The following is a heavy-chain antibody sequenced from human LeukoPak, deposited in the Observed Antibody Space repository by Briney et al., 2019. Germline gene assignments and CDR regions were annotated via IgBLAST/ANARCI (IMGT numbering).Heavy chain of an antibody. CDR2: ITGSGSNT. CDR3: AKEASGHISDYIDN. Sequence: PGGSLRLSCAASRFTFGGYAMSWVRQAPGKGLEWVSAITGSGSNTYYADSVKGRFTISRDNSKNTLYLQMNSLRADDTAVYYCAKEASGHISDYIDNWGQGTLVTVSS. V-gene: IGHV3-23*01. J-gene: IGHJ4*02. D-gene: IGHD5-12*01. CDR1: RFTFGGYA.